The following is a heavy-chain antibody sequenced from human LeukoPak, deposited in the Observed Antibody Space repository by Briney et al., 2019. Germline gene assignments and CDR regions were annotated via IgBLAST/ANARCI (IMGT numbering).Heavy chain of an antibody. CDR1: GGSFSGYY. Sequence: SETLSLTCAVYGGSFSGYYWSWIRQPPGKGLGWIGEINHSRSTNYNPSLKSRVTISVDTSKNQFSLKLSSVTAADTAVYYCARVQLRYFDWLLIDAFDIWGQGTMVTVSS. CDR2: INHSRST. CDR3: ARVQLRYFDWLLIDAFDI. J-gene: IGHJ3*02. D-gene: IGHD3-9*01. V-gene: IGHV4-34*01.